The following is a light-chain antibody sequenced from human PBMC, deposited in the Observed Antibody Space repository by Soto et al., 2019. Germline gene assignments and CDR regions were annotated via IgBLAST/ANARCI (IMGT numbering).Light chain of an antibody. J-gene: IGKJ3*01. CDR2: GAS. CDR1: QGIANF. CDR3: QQLNSFPIP. Sequence: IQLTQSPSSLSASVGDRVTISCRGSQGIANFLAWYQQKPGKAPKLLIYGASTLQSGVPSRFSGSGSGTDFTLTISSLQPEDFATYYCQQLNSFPIPFGPGTKVDIK. V-gene: IGKV1-9*01.